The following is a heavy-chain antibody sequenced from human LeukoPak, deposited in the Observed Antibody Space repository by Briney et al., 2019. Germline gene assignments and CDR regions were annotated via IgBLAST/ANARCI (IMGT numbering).Heavy chain of an antibody. CDR2: IYTSGST. J-gene: IGHJ4*02. CDR3: ARASYSYDINGWVPFDY. D-gene: IGHD3-22*01. V-gene: IGHV4-61*02. Sequence: SETLSLTCTVSGNSISSGDNYWSWIRQPAGKGLEWIGRIYTSGSTNYNPSLKSRVTISGDTSRNQFSLRLSSVTAADTAVYYCARASYSYDINGWVPFDYWGQGTLVTVSS. CDR1: GNSISSGDNY.